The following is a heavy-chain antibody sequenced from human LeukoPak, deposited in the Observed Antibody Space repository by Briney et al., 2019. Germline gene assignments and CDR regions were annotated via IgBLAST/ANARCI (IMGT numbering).Heavy chain of an antibody. D-gene: IGHD1-26*01. CDR1: GFTFSSHD. Sequence: PGGSLRLSCAASGFTFSSHDMHWVRQAPGKGLEWVAIISYDGGKKDYADSVKGRFTISRDNSKNTLYLQMNSLRAEDTALYYCARGTNSGSYYYYMDVWGKGTTVTVSS. J-gene: IGHJ6*03. CDR3: ARGTNSGSYYYYMDV. CDR2: ISYDGGKK. V-gene: IGHV3-33*05.